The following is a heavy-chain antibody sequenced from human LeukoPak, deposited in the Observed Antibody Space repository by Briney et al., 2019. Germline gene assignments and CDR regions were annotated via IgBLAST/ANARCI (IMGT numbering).Heavy chain of an antibody. CDR2: INSDGGST. CDR3: ARVGHAPGLNVDY. D-gene: IGHD3/OR15-3a*01. Sequence: GGSLRLSCTASGFTFSSYWMHWVRQAPGKGLVWVSRINSDGGSTSYADSVKGRFTISRDNAKNTLYLQMNSLRAEDTAVYYCARVGHAPGLNVDYWGQGTLVTVSS. CDR1: GFTFSSYW. V-gene: IGHV3-74*01. J-gene: IGHJ4*02.